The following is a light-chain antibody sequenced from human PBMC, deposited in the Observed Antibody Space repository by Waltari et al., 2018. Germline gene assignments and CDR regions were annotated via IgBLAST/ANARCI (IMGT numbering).Light chain of an antibody. CDR1: QRISSSY. V-gene: IGKV3-20*01. J-gene: IGKJ1*01. CDR3: QQYGSSPWT. CDR2: GAS. Sequence: EIVVTQSPGSLSLSPGERATMSCTTSQRISSSYLAWYQQQLGQSPRLLIYGASSRATGIPDRFSGSGSGTDFTLTVSSLEPEDFAVYYCQQYGSSPWTFGQGTKVEI.